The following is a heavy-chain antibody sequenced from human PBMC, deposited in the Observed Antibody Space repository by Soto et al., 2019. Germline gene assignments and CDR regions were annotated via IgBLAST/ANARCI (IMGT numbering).Heavy chain of an antibody. V-gene: IGHV3-33*01. J-gene: IGHJ3*01. CDR2: VWSNGINK. Sequence: GGSLRLSCATSGFSFTNYGMHWVRQAPGKGLEWVAVVWSNGINKYYADSVRGRFTISRDNSRNSLSLLMNSLRVEDTALYYCVRERGPFDAFDFWGQGTMVTVSS. CDR1: GFSFTNYG. CDR3: VRERGPFDAFDF.